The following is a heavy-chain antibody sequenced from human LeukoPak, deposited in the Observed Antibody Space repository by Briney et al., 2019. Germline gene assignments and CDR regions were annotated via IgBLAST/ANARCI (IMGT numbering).Heavy chain of an antibody. Sequence: GGSLRLSCAASGFTFDDYAMHWVRQAPGKGLEWVSGINWNSGSIGYADSVKGRFTISRDNAKNSLYLQMNSLRAEDTALYYCAKDLSALLPGAHNYMDVWGKGTTVTISS. V-gene: IGHV3-9*01. D-gene: IGHD3-3*02. CDR2: INWNSGSI. J-gene: IGHJ6*03. CDR1: GFTFDDYA. CDR3: AKDLSALLPGAHNYMDV.